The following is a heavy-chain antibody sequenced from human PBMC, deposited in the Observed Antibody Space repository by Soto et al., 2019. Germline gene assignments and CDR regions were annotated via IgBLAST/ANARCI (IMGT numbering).Heavy chain of an antibody. CDR3: VRRHVSATGIDWFDP. D-gene: IGHD6-13*01. CDR2: INAANGDT. V-gene: IGHV1-3*01. Sequence: QVQLVQSGTEVKKPGASVKVSCKASGYTFTSCGIHWVRQAPGQRLEWMGWINAANGDTKYSPKFQGRVTITRDTSASTAYMELSSLRSEDTAVYYCVRRHVSATGIDWFDPWGQGTLVTVSS. CDR1: GYTFTSCG. J-gene: IGHJ5*02.